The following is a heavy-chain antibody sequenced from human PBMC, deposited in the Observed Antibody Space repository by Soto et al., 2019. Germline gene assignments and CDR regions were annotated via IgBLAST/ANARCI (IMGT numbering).Heavy chain of an antibody. CDR2: IIPIFGTA. D-gene: IGHD3-22*01. V-gene: IGHV1-69*13. CDR1: GGTFSSYA. J-gene: IGHJ4*02. CDR3: ARAPRSRHDSSGYYPDY. Sequence: GASVKVSCKASGGTFSSYAISWVRQAPGQGLEWMGGIIPIFGTANYAQKFQGRVTITADESTSTAYMELSSLRSEDTAVYYCARAPRSRHDSSGYYPDYWGQGTLVTVSS.